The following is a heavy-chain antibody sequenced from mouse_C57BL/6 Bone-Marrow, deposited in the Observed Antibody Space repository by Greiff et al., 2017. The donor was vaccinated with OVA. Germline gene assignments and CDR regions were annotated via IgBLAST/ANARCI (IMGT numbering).Heavy chain of an antibody. D-gene: IGHD2-5*01. CDR1: GISITTGNYR. J-gene: IGHJ2*01. CDR3: AREGYSNYLYYFDY. V-gene: IGHV3-5*01. CDR2: IYYSGTI. Sequence: EVKVVESGPGLVKPSQTVFLTCTVTGISITTGNYRWSWIRQFPGNKLEWIGYIYYSGTITYNPSLTSRTTITRDTPKNQFFLEMNSLTAEDTATYYCAREGYSNYLYYFDYWGQGTTLTVSS.